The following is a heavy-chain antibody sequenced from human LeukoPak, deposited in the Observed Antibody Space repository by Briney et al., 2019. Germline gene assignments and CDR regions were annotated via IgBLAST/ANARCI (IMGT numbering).Heavy chain of an antibody. CDR3: AREYIQNYYYGMDV. CDR2: IYYSGST. V-gene: IGHV4-31*03. Sequence: SQTLSLTCTVSGGPISSGGYYWRWIRQHPGKGLEWIGYIYYSGSTYYNPSLKSRVTISVDTSKNQFSLKLSSVTAADTAVYYCAREYIQNYYYGMDVWGQGTTVTVSS. D-gene: IGHD1-14*01. J-gene: IGHJ6*02. CDR1: GGPISSGGYY.